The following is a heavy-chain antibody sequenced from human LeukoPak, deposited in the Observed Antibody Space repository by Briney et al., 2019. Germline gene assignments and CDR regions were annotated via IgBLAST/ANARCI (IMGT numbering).Heavy chain of an antibody. J-gene: IGHJ6*03. D-gene: IGHD6-6*01. Sequence: GGSLRLSCAASGFTFSSYAMGWVRQAPGKGLEWVSAISASGGSTYYADSMKGRFTISRDNPKNTLYLQMNSLRAEDTAVYYCAKAYSSSDYYYMDVWGKGTTVTVSS. CDR2: ISASGGST. V-gene: IGHV3-23*01. CDR1: GFTFSSYA. CDR3: AKAYSSSDYYYMDV.